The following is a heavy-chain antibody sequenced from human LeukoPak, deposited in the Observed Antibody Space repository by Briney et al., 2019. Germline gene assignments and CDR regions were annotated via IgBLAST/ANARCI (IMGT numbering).Heavy chain of an antibody. V-gene: IGHV3-23*01. D-gene: IGHD6-6*01. CDR3: AKVRSSLHY. CDR1: GFTFSSYA. J-gene: IGHJ4*02. CDR2: ISGSGDNT. Sequence: PGGSLRLSCAASGFTFSSYAMSWVRRAPGKGLEWVSGISGSGDNTYYADSVKGRFTISRDNSKNTLYLQMNSLRAEDTAVYYCAKVRSSLHYWGQGTLVTVS.